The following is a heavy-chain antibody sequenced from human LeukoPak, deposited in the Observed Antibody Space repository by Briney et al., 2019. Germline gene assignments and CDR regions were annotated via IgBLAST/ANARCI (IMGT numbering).Heavy chain of an antibody. CDR2: IIPIFGTA. D-gene: IGHD3-3*01. J-gene: IGHJ3*02. V-gene: IGHV1-69*05. Sequence: SVKVSCKASGGTFSSYAISWVRQAPGQGLEWMGGIIPIFGTANYAQKFQGRVTITTDESTSTAYMELSSLRSEDTAVYYCARVMAYYDFWSGSTPAWDAFDIWGQGTMVTVSS. CDR3: ARVMAYYDFWSGSTPAWDAFDI. CDR1: GGTFSSYA.